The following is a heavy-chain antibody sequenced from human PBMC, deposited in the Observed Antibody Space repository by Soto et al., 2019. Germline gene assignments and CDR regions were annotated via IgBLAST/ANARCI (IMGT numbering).Heavy chain of an antibody. D-gene: IGHD4-17*01. J-gene: IGHJ4*02. V-gene: IGHV1-18*01. CDR1: GYAFTTYG. Sequence: QVHLVQSGAEVKKPGASVKVSCQGSGYAFTTYGITWVRQAPGQGLEWMGWISAHNGNTNYAQKLQGRVTVTRDTSTSTAYMALRSLRYDATAVYYCARGTYGDYWGQGALVTVSS. CDR3: ARGTYGDY. CDR2: ISAHNGNT.